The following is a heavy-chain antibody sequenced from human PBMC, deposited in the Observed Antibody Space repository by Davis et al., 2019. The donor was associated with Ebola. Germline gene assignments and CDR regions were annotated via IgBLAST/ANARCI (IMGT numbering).Heavy chain of an antibody. D-gene: IGHD6-19*01. CDR3: ARGGYSSAWYPYSFDC. J-gene: IGHJ4*02. Sequence: GESLKTSCKGSGYSFTNYWIGWVRQMPGKGLEWRGIIYPGDSDTRDSPSFQGQVTISADKSITTAYLQWGSLKASDTAMYYCARGGYSSAWYPYSFDCWGQGTLVTVSS. CDR2: IYPGDSDT. CDR1: GYSFTNYW. V-gene: IGHV5-51*01.